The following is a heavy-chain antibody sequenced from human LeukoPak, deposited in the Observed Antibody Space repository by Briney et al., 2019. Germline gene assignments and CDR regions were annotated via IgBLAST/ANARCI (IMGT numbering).Heavy chain of an antibody. CDR3: AKGLRLYGDYTPFDY. J-gene: IGHJ4*02. D-gene: IGHD4-17*01. CDR1: GFTFSSYG. V-gene: IGHV3-30*18. CDR2: ISYDGSNR. Sequence: PGRSLRLSCAASGFTFSSYGMHWVRQAPGKGLEWVAVISYDGSNRYYADSVKGRFTISRDNSKNTLYLQMNSLRAEDTAVYYCAKGLRLYGDYTPFDYWGQGTLVTVSS.